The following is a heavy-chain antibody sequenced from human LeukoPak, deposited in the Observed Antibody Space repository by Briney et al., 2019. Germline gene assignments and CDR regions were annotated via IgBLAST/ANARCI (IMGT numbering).Heavy chain of an antibody. CDR3: ASLYYYGSGSYHLYGMDV. J-gene: IGHJ6*02. V-gene: IGHV1-2*02. CDR2: INPNSGGT. D-gene: IGHD3-10*01. Sequence: ASVNVSCKASGYTFTGYYMHWVRQPPGQGLEWMGWINPNSGGTNCAQKFQGRVTMTRDTSISTAYMELSRLRSDDTAVYYCASLYYYGSGSYHLYGMDVWGQGTTVTVSS. CDR1: GYTFTGYY.